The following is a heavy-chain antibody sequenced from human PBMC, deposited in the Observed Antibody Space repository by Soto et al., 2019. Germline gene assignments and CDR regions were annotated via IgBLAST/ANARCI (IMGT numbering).Heavy chain of an antibody. V-gene: IGHV3-33*01. CDR1: GFTFSGYG. CDR2: TRHDGSNT. Sequence: QVQLVESGEGVVQPGRSLRLSCAASGFTFSGYGMHWVRQAPGKGLEWVAVTRHDGSNTYYADSVRGRFTISRDNSNKMLYLQMNSLRAEDTAVYYCARDGVGTTTYFGYFDYWGQGTLVTVSS. D-gene: IGHD1-26*01. J-gene: IGHJ4*02. CDR3: ARDGVGTTTYFGYFDY.